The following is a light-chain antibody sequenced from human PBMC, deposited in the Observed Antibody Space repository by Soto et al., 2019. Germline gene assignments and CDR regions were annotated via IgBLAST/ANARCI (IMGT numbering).Light chain of an antibody. CDR1: QGISSY. J-gene: IGKJ4*01. CDR3: QQINSYPN. Sequence: DIQLTQSPSFLSASVGDRVTITCRASQGISSYLAWYQQKPGKAPKLLIYAASTLQSGVPSRFSGSGSGTEFTLTISSLQPEDFATYYCQQINSYPNFGGGTKVEIK. V-gene: IGKV1-9*01. CDR2: AAS.